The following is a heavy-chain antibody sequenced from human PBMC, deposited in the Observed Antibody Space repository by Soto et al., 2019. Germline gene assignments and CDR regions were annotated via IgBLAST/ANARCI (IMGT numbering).Heavy chain of an antibody. CDR3: ASPSVSGGSLNGSYA. V-gene: IGHV1-18*01. Sequence: GSVKVSCKASGYTFSSYFISWVRQATGQGLGWMGWIRAYNGNTNYAQKLQGRVTMTTDTSTSTAYMELRSLRSDDTAVYYCASPSVSGGSLNGSYAGGQGTLVTGSA. J-gene: IGHJ5*02. D-gene: IGHD2-15*01. CDR1: GYTFSSYF. CDR2: IRAYNGNT.